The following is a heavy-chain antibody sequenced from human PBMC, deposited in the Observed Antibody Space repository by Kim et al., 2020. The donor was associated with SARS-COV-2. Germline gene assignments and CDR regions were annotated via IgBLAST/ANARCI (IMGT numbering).Heavy chain of an antibody. J-gene: IGHJ6*02. D-gene: IGHD3-10*01. CDR3: AREEATLARGMDV. V-gene: IGHV4-4*07. CDR1: GGSISSYY. Sequence: SETLSLTCTVSGGSISSYYWSWIRQPAGKGLEWIGLIHTSGSTNYNPSLKSRVTMSVDTSQNQFSLMFSSVTAADTALYYCAREEATLARGMDVWGQGTTVTVSS. CDR2: IHTSGST.